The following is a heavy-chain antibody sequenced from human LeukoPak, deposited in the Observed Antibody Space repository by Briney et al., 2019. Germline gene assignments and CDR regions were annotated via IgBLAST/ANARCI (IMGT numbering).Heavy chain of an antibody. V-gene: IGHV3-74*01. J-gene: IGHJ4*02. CDR3: ARDLGGVTDY. Sequence: GGSLRLSRAAYGFTFRSHWMHWVRQPPGKGLVWVSRISSDGSSTSYADSVKGRFTISRDNAKNTLYLQMNSLRAEDTAVYYCARDLGGVTDYWGQGTLVTVSS. D-gene: IGHD2-21*02. CDR1: GFTFRSHW. CDR2: ISSDGSST.